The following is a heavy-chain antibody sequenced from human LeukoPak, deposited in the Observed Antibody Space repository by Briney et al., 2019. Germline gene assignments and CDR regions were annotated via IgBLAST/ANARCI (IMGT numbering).Heavy chain of an antibody. CDR3: AKGPVSAIMGATTLDY. CDR1: GFTFSSYA. V-gene: IGHV3-23*01. CDR2: ISGSTGST. Sequence: GGSLRLSCAASGFTFSSYAMNWVRQAPGKGLEWVSLISGSTGSTYYADSVKGRFSISRDNSKNTVYLQMNSLRVEDTAVYYCAKGPVSAIMGATTLDYWGQGTLVTVSS. J-gene: IGHJ4*02. D-gene: IGHD1-26*01.